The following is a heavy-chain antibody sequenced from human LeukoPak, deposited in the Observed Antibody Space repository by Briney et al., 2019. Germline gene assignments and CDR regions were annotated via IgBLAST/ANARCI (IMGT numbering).Heavy chain of an antibody. V-gene: IGHV4-61*02. J-gene: IGHJ4*02. D-gene: IGHD3-22*01. CDR3: ARHPPRYYYDSSGYPPPFDY. Sequence: PSQTLPLTCTVSGGSISSGSYYWSWIRQPAGKGLEWIGRIYTSGSTNYNPSLKSRVTISVDTSKNQFSLKLSSVTAADTAVYYCARHPPRYYYDSSGYPPPFDYWGQGTLVTVSS. CDR1: GGSISSGSYY. CDR2: IYTSGST.